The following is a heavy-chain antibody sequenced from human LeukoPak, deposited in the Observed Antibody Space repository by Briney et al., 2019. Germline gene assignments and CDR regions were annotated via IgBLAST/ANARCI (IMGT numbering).Heavy chain of an antibody. J-gene: IGHJ6*04. V-gene: IGHV3-48*03. Sequence: PGGSLRLSCAASGFTFSSYDMNWVRQAPGKGLEWVSYISSSGSNIYYADSVKGRFTISRDNAKNSLYLQMNSLRAEDTAVYYCAELGITMIGGVWGKGTTVTISS. CDR2: ISSSGSNI. CDR1: GFTFSSYD. D-gene: IGHD3-10*02. CDR3: AELGITMIGGV.